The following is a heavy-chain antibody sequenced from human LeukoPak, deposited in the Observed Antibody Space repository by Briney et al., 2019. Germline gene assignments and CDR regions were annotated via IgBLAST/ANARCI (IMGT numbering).Heavy chain of an antibody. CDR2: FDPEDGET. Sequence: ASVKVSCKVSGYTLTELSMHWVRQAPGKGLEWMGGFDPEDGETIYAQKFQGRVTMTRNTSISTAYMELSSLRSEDTAVYYCAVMVRGVHQAFDYWGQGTLVTVSS. D-gene: IGHD3-10*01. CDR1: GYTLTELS. J-gene: IGHJ4*02. V-gene: IGHV1-24*01. CDR3: AVMVRGVHQAFDY.